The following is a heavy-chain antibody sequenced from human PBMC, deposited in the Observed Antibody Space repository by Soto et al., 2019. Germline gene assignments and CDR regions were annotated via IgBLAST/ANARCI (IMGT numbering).Heavy chain of an antibody. CDR1: GGSFSGYY. D-gene: IGHD6-19*01. CDR3: ARGTRGIAVEVRRFDP. Sequence: SETLSLTCAVYGGSFSGYYWSWIRQPPGKGLEWIGEINHSGSTNYNPSLKSRVNISVDTSKNQFSLKLSSVTAAETAVYYCARGTRGIAVEVRRFDPWGQGTLVTVSS. J-gene: IGHJ5*02. V-gene: IGHV4-34*01. CDR2: INHSGST.